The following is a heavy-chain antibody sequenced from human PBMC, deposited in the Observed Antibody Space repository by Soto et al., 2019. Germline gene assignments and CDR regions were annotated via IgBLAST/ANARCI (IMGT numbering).Heavy chain of an antibody. CDR3: ARRYGSCFDY. J-gene: IGHJ4*02. CDR2: IYYSGST. V-gene: IGHV4-59*08. D-gene: IGHD5-18*01. Sequence: QVQLQESGPGLVKPSETLSLTCTVSGGSISSYYWCWIWQPPGKGLDWIGYIYYSGSTNYNPHLKGRVTMSVDTSKNQVSRKVSSVTAADTAVYYCARRYGSCFDYWGQGTLVTVSS. CDR1: GGSISSYY.